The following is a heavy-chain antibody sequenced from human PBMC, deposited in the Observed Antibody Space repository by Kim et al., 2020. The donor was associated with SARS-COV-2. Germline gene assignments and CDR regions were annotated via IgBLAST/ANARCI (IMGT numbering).Heavy chain of an antibody. CDR3: ARWGSYCSSASCYPYFDY. J-gene: IGHJ4*02. D-gene: IGHD2-2*01. CDR1: GYSFTSYW. Sequence: GESLKISCKGSGYSFTSYWIGWVRQMPGKGLEWMGIINPGDSDTRYSPSFQGQVTISADKSISTAYLQWSSLKASDTAMYYCARWGSYCSSASCYPYFDYWGQGTLVTVSS. V-gene: IGHV5-51*01. CDR2: INPGDSDT.